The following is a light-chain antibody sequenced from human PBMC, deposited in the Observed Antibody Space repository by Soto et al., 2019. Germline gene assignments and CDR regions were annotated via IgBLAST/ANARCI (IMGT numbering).Light chain of an antibody. V-gene: IGKV3-20*01. J-gene: IGKJ2*01. Sequence: EIVLTQSPGTLSFSPGERATLSCRASQSIISNYLAWYQQKPGQPPRLLLYDASSRATGIPDRFSGSGSGTDFTLTISRLEPEDFAVYYCQQYGGLPTFGQGTKLEIK. CDR3: QQYGGLPT. CDR2: DAS. CDR1: QSIISNY.